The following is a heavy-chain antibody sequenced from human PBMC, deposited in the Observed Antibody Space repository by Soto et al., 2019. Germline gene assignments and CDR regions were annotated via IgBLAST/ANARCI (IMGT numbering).Heavy chain of an antibody. V-gene: IGHV3-72*01. CDR1: GLIFSDYH. CDR3: AMLGGWSGGSSGMDV. D-gene: IGHD6-19*01. CDR2: IRRKANSYTT. J-gene: IGHJ6*02. Sequence: EVQLVESGGGLVQPGGSLSLSCAASGLIFSDYHMDWVRQAPGKGLEWVCRIRRKANSYTTEYAASVKGRFTISRDVSKNSLYLQMNRLKSEDTAVYYCAMLGGWSGGSSGMDVWGQGTTVTVSS.